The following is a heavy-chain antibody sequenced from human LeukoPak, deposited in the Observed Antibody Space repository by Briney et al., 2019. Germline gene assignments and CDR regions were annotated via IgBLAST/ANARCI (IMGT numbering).Heavy chain of an antibody. CDR2: IIPIFGTA. CDR1: GGTFSSYA. Sequence: SVKVSCKASGGTFSSYAISWVRQAPGQGLEWMGGIIPIFGTANYAQKFQGRVTITADESTSTAYMELSSLRSEDTAVYYCARVSGYDSVSESAASDYWGQGTLVTVSS. V-gene: IGHV1-69*13. CDR3: ARVSGYDSVSESAASDY. J-gene: IGHJ4*02. D-gene: IGHD5-12*01.